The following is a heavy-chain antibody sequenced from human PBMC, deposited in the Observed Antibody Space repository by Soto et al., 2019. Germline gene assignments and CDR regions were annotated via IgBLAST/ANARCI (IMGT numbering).Heavy chain of an antibody. D-gene: IGHD6-6*01. Sequence: PGGSLRLSCAASGFTFGTYAMNWVRQAPGKGLEWVSTITDVGDPTYYADSVKGRFIISRDSAKNTLYLQMNSLRVEDTAVYYCAAALGSGSSAGIYWGQGTLVTVSS. CDR1: GFTFGTYA. J-gene: IGHJ4*02. CDR2: ITDVGDPT. V-gene: IGHV3-23*01. CDR3: AAALGSGSSAGIY.